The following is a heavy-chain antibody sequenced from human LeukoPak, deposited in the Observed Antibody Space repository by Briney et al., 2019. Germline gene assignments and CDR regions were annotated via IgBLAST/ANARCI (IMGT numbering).Heavy chain of an antibody. CDR3: ARGGFNMVRGVIIPSNSYFYYMDV. J-gene: IGHJ6*03. CDR1: GFNFSAYS. D-gene: IGHD3-10*01. Sequence: GGSLRLSCAASGFNFSAYSMNWVRQAPGKGLEWVSSITSGDFVYFADALKGRFTISRDNAKSSLYLEMNSLRADDTAVYYCARGGFNMVRGVIIPSNSYFYYMDVWGKGTTVTVSS. CDR2: ITSGDFV. V-gene: IGHV3-69-1*01.